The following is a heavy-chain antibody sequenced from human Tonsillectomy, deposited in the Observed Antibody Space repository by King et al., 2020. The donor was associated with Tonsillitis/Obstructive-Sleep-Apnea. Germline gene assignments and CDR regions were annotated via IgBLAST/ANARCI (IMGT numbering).Heavy chain of an antibody. J-gene: IGHJ2*01. V-gene: IGHV3-48*03. D-gene: IGHD5-12*01. CDR2: ISSSGSTI. CDR1: GFTFSTYE. CDR3: ARDSLGWYFDL. Sequence: VQLVESGGGLVQPGGSLRLSCAASGFTFSTYEMNWVSQAPGKGLEWVSFISSSGSTIYYADSVKGRFTISRDNAKNSLYLQMNSLRAEDTAVYYCARDSLGWYFDLWGRGTLVSVSS.